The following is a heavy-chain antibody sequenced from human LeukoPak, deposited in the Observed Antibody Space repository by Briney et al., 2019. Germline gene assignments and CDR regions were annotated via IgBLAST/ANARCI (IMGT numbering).Heavy chain of an antibody. J-gene: IGHJ4*02. D-gene: IGHD5-18*01. CDR1: GYTLTELS. V-gene: IGHV1-24*01. Sequence: ASVKVSCKVSGYTLTELSMHWVRQAPGKGLEWMGGFDPEDGETIYAQKFQGRVTMTEDTSTDTAYMELSSLRPEDTAVYYCATDLVRGYSYGFDYWGQGTLVTVSS. CDR3: ATDLVRGYSYGFDY. CDR2: FDPEDGET.